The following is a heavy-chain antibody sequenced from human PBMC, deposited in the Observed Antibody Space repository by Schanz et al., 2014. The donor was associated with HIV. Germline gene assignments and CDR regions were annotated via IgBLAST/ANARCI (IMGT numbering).Heavy chain of an antibody. CDR2: ISYDGVNK. CDR1: GFTFNNYG. D-gene: IGHD3-10*01. J-gene: IGHJ4*02. Sequence: QVKLVESGGGVVKPGRSLRLSCAASGFTFNNYGMHWVRQAPGKGLDWVAVISYDGVNKQYEESVKGRFTISRDNSKNTLYLQMNSLRAEDTSVYYCARGFQGFDYWGQGTLVTVSS. V-gene: IGHV3-30*03. CDR3: ARGFQGFDY.